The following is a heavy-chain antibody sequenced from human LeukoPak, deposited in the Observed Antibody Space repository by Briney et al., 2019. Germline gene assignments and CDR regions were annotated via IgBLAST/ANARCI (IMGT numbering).Heavy chain of an antibody. V-gene: IGHV1-46*01. CDR3: ARSFAGTTGGY. J-gene: IGHJ4*02. CDR1: GYSFTAYY. CDR2: INPSGGTT. D-gene: IGHD3-10*01. Sequence: ASVNVSCKASGYSFTAYYLHWVRQAPGQGLAWMGMINPSGGTTTYAQNFQGRVTMTRDTSTSTVYMELSSLTSGDTAVYFCARSFAGTTGGYWGQGTLVIVSS.